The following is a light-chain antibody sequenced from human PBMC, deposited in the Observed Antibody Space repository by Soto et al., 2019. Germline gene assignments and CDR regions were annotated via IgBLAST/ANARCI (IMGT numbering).Light chain of an antibody. CDR1: QSLLDSNGYNY. V-gene: IGKV2-28*01. CDR2: LGS. CDR3: MQVLQTPLT. J-gene: IGKJ4*01. Sequence: IVITQSPLSLPLTPREPASLSCPSSQSLLDSNGYNYLDWYLQKPGQSPQLLIYLGSNRASGVPDRFSGSGSGTEFTLKISRVEAEDVGIYYCMQVLQTPLTFGGGTKVDIK.